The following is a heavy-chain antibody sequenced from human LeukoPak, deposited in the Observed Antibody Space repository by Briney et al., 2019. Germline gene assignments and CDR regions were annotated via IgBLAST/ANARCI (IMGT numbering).Heavy chain of an antibody. CDR1: GYTFTSYG. CDR3: ARDWGIAHYYYGMDV. V-gene: IGHV1-18*01. CDR2: IGAYNGNT. J-gene: IGHJ6*02. D-gene: IGHD6-13*01. Sequence: ASVKVSCKASGYTFTSYGISWMRQAPGQGLEWMGWIGAYNGNTNYAQKLQGRVTMTTDTSTSTAYMELRSLRSDDTAVYYCARDWGIAHYYYGMDVWGQGTTVTVSS.